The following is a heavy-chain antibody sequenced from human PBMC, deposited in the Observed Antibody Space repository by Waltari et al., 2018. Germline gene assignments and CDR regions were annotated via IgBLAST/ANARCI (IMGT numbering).Heavy chain of an antibody. CDR1: GDSINSDSYY. V-gene: IGHV4-39*01. Sequence: QLQLQESGPGLVKPWETLSLTCTVSGDSINSDSYYWGWIRQPPGKGLEWIASIFYRGNTYYNPSLKSRVTISVYTSKNQLSLKFTSVTAADTAVYYCARLYSGTRPPDFWGQGILVTVSS. D-gene: IGHD2-2*01. CDR2: IFYRGNT. J-gene: IGHJ4*02. CDR3: ARLYSGTRPPDF.